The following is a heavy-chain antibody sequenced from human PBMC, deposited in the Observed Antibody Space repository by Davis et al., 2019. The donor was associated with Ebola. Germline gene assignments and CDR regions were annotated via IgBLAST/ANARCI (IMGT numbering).Heavy chain of an antibody. CDR3: ARAPLLLYLIHDFDY. V-gene: IGHV1-18*01. J-gene: IGHJ4*02. Sequence: ASVKVSCKASGYTFTSYGISWVRQAPGQGLEWMGWISAYNGNTNYAQKLQGRVTMTTDTSTSTAYMELRSLRSDDTAVYYCARAPLLLYLIHDFDYWGQGTLVTVSS. D-gene: IGHD3-9*01. CDR1: GYTFTSYG. CDR2: ISAYNGNT.